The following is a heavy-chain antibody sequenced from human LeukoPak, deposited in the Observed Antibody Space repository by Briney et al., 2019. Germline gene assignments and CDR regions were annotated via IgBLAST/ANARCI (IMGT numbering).Heavy chain of an antibody. D-gene: IGHD2-2*01. V-gene: IGHV3-30-3*01. CDR1: GFTFSSYA. CDR2: ISYDGGNK. J-gene: IGHJ5*02. Sequence: GGSLRLSCAASGFTFSSYAMHWVRQAPGKGLEWVAVISYDGGNKYYADSVKGRFTISRDNSKNTLYLQMNSLRAEDTAVYYCASMGLVVVPAASQNWFDPWGQGTLVTVSS. CDR3: ASMGLVVVPAASQNWFDP.